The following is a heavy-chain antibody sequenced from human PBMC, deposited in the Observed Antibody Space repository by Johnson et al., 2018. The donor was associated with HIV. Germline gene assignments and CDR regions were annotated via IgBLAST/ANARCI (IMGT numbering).Heavy chain of an antibody. CDR1: GFTFSSYG. CDR3: TGGWYNLSAFDI. J-gene: IGHJ3*02. D-gene: IGHD6-19*01. CDR2: IRYDGSNK. V-gene: IGHV3-33*03. Sequence: QVQLVESGGGVVQPGRSLRLSCAASGFTFSSYGMHWVRQAPGKGLGWVAFIRYDGSNKYYVDSVKGRFTVSRDNAKNSLFLQMNSLRAEDTTIYYCTGGWYNLSAFDIWGQGTMVTVSS.